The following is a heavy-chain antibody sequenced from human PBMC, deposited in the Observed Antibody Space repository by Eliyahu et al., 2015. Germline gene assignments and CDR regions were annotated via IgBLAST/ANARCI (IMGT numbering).Heavy chain of an antibody. CDR1: GGSFSGYY. V-gene: IGHV4-34*01. J-gene: IGHJ2*01. CDR2: INHSGST. D-gene: IGHD2-15*01. Sequence: QVQLQQWGAGLLKPSXTLSLTXAVYGGSFSGYYWSWIRQPPGKGLEWIGEINHSGSTNYNPSLKSRVTISVDTSKNQFSLKLSSVTAADTAVYYCARGVVTRSSGGSRYFDLWGRGTLVTVSS. CDR3: ARGVVTRSSGGSRYFDL.